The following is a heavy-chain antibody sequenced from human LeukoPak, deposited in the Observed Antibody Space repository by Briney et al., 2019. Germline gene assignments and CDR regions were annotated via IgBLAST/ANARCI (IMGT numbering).Heavy chain of an antibody. D-gene: IGHD7-27*01. J-gene: IGHJ4*02. CDR3: VRTPPNWGADF. V-gene: IGHV1-8*01. CDR2: MSPNSGNT. Sequence: ASVKVSCKASGYTFTSYDINWMRQATGQGLEWMGWMSPNSGNTGYAQKFQGRVTMTGDTSTGTAYLELSSLRSEDSAVYYCVRTPPNWGADFWGQGTLVTVSS. CDR1: GYTFTSYD.